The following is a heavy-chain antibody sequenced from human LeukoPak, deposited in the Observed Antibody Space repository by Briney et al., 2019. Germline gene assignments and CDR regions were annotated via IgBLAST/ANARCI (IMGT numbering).Heavy chain of an antibody. CDR2: ITSSSSTI. CDR3: ARLARAYYDSSGSRDDAFDI. CDR1: GFTFSSYS. V-gene: IGHV3-48*04. Sequence: GGSLRLSCAASGFTFSSYSMNWVRQAPGKGLEWVSYITSSSSTIYYADSVKGRFTISRDNAKNSLYLQMNSLRAEDTAVYYCARLARAYYDSSGSRDDAFDIWGQGTMVTVSS. D-gene: IGHD3-22*01. J-gene: IGHJ3*02.